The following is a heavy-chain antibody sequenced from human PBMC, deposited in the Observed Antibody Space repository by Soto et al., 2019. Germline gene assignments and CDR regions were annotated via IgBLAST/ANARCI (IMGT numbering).Heavy chain of an antibody. CDR3: ARGTPYYYDSSGFPFNWFDP. D-gene: IGHD3-22*01. CDR1: GGSISSYY. CDR2: IYYSGST. V-gene: IGHV4-59*01. J-gene: IGHJ5*02. Sequence: KTSETLSLTCTVSGGSISSYYWSWIRQPPGEGLEWIGYIYYSGSTNYNPSLKSRVTISVDTSKNQFSLKLSSVTAADTAVYSCARGTPYYYDSSGFPFNWFDPWGQGTLVTVSS.